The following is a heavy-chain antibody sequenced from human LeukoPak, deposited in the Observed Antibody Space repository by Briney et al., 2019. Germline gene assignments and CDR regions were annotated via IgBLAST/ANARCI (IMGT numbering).Heavy chain of an antibody. CDR3: ARVSAVADQLAPAIDY. V-gene: IGHV3-30-3*01. CDR2: ISYDGSNK. Sequence: GGSLRLSCAASGFTFSSHAMHWVRQAPGKGLEWVAVISYDGSNKYYADSVKGRFTISRDNSKNTLYLQMNSLRAEDTAVYYCARVSAVADQLAPAIDYWGQGTLVTVSS. J-gene: IGHJ4*02. D-gene: IGHD6-19*01. CDR1: GFTFSSHA.